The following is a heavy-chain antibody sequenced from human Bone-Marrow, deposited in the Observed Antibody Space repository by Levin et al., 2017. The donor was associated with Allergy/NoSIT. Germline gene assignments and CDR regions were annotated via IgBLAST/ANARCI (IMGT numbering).Heavy chain of an antibody. Sequence: GESLKISCAASGFIFSDYYMTWIRQAPGKGLDWVSYISSSGGTIFYSDSVKGRFTISRDNTKKSLFLQMNSLRAEDTAVYYCARIMYGTDAFDIWGLGTVVTVSS. V-gene: IGHV3-11*01. CDR1: GFIFSDYY. D-gene: IGHD2-8*01. CDR2: ISSSGGTI. J-gene: IGHJ3*02. CDR3: ARIMYGTDAFDI.